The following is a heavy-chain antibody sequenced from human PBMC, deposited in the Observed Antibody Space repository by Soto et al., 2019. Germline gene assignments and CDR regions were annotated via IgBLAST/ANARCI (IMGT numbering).Heavy chain of an antibody. V-gene: IGHV4-4*02. Sequence: CAGSGCSISSSSWWSWVRQPPGKGLEWIGEIYHTGNTNYNPSLESRVTISRDNAKNSLYLQMNSLRAEDTAVYYCARDYYYDSSGYSPLDYWGHGTLVTVSS. CDR2: IYHTGNT. CDR1: GCSISSSSW. D-gene: IGHD3-22*01. J-gene: IGHJ4*01. CDR3: ARDYYYDSSGYSPLDY.